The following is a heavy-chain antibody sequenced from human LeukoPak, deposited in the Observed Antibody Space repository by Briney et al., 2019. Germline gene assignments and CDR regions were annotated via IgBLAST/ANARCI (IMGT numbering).Heavy chain of an antibody. CDR3: ARELAMIVDVGTFDY. CDR2: ISSSDSTI. D-gene: IGHD3-22*01. J-gene: IGHJ4*02. CDR1: GFTFSDYY. V-gene: IGHV3-11*01. Sequence: GGSLRLSCAASGFTFSDYYMSWMRQAPGKGLEWVAYISSSDSTIYYADSVRGRFTISRDIAKMSLYLQMNSLRVEDTAVYYCARELAMIVDVGTFDYWGQGTRVTVSS.